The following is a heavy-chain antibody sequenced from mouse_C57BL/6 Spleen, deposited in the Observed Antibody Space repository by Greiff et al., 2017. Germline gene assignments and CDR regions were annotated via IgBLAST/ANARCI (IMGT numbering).Heavy chain of an antibody. CDR3: ARGGFTTVVATRYFDV. CDR2: INPNNGGT. CDR1: GYTFTDYN. Sequence: EVQLQQSGPELVKPGASVKIPCKASGYTFTDYNMDWVKQSHGKSLEWIGDINPNNGGTIYNQKFKGKATLTVDKSSSTAYMELRSLTSEDTAVYYCARGGFTTVVATRYFDVWGTGTTVTVSS. D-gene: IGHD1-1*01. V-gene: IGHV1-18*01. J-gene: IGHJ1*03.